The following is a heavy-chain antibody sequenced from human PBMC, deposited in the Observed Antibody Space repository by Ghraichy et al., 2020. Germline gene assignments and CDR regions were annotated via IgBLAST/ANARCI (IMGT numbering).Heavy chain of an antibody. Sequence: GESLNISCAASGFTFSSYWMSWVRQAPGKGLEWVANIKQDGSEKYYVDSVKGRFTISRDNAKDSLYLQMNSLRAEDTAVYYCARGGGYYYYYTLDVWGQGTTVTVSS. V-gene: IGHV3-7*03. CDR1: GFTFSSYW. CDR2: IKQDGSEK. D-gene: IGHD2-15*01. J-gene: IGHJ6*02. CDR3: ARGGGYYYYYTLDV.